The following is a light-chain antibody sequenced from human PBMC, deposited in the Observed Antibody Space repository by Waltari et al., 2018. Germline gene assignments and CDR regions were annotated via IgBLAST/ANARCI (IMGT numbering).Light chain of an antibody. J-gene: IGKJ4*01. CDR3: QQYNNWPPLT. CDR1: QSVSSN. CDR2: GAS. V-gene: IGKV3-15*01. Sequence: EIAMTQSPATLAASPGERATPSCRASQSVSSNLAWYQQKPGQAPRLLIYGASTRATGIPARFSGSGSGTEFTLTISSMQSEDFAVYYCQQYNNWPPLTFGGGTKVEIK.